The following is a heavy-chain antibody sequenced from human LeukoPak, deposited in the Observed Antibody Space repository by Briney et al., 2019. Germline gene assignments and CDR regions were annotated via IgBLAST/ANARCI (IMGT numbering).Heavy chain of an antibody. Sequence: SETLSLTCGVSGGSISGTNWWSWVRQPPGQGLEWIGEISLAGQTNYNPSLNGRVTMSLDKSSNQLSLHLTSVTAADTAAYFCSRESGPFCPFGYWGQGTLVIVSS. CDR3: SRESGPFCPFGY. J-gene: IGHJ4*02. CDR2: ISLAGQT. V-gene: IGHV4/OR15-8*02. CDR1: GGSISGTNW. D-gene: IGHD1-26*01.